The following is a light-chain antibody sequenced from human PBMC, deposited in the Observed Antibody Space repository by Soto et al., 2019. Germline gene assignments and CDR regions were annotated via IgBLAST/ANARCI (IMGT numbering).Light chain of an antibody. CDR1: QSVSSSY. CDR2: AAS. CDR3: QQYGSSGRT. V-gene: IGKV3-20*01. Sequence: EIVLTPSPGTLSLSPGERATLSCRASQSVSSSYLVWHQQKPGQAPRLLIYAASSRATGIPDRFSGSGSGTDFTLTISRLEPEDFAVYYCQQYGSSGRTFGQGTKVDIK. J-gene: IGKJ1*01.